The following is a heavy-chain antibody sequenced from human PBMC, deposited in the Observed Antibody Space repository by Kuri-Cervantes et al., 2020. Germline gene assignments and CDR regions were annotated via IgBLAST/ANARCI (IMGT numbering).Heavy chain of an antibody. V-gene: IGHV3-9*01. CDR3: ARDRGDCTNGVCYPGRNYYYYYGMDV. CDR2: ISWNSGSI. J-gene: IGHJ6*02. Sequence: GGSLRLSCAASGFSFDDYAMHWVRQAPGKGLEWVSGISWNSGSIGYADSVKGRFTISRDNSKNTLYLQMNSLRAEDTAVYYCARDRGDCTNGVCYPGRNYYYYYGMDVWGQGTTVTVSS. D-gene: IGHD2-8*01. CDR1: GFSFDDYA.